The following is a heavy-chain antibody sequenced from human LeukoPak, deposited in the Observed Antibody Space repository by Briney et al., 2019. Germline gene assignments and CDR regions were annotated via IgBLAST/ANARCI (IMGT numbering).Heavy chain of an antibody. CDR1: GFTFSSNW. J-gene: IGHJ4*02. D-gene: IGHD5-24*01. CDR2: IKQDGSEK. CDR3: ARVARVGGGYGYNSGLFDY. Sequence: GGSLRLSCAVSGFTFSSNWMSWVRQAPGKGLEWVANIKQDGSEKYYVDSMKGRFTISRDNAKNSLYLQMNSLRAEDTVVYYCARVARVGGGYGYNSGLFDYWGQGTLVTVSS. V-gene: IGHV3-7*01.